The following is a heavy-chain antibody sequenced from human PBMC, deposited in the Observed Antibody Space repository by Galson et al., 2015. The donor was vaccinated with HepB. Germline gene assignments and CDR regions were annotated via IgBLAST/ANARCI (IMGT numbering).Heavy chain of an antibody. Sequence: SVKVSCKASGGTFSNYAISWVRQAPGQGLEWMGGITPIFGRANYAQKFQGRVTITADESTSTAYMELSSLRSEDTAVYYCTRDRGLRLRVAPYYGMDVWGQGTTVTVSS. CDR2: ITPIFGRA. V-gene: IGHV1-69*13. CDR1: GGTFSNYA. J-gene: IGHJ6*02. D-gene: IGHD5-12*01. CDR3: TRDRGLRLRVAPYYGMDV.